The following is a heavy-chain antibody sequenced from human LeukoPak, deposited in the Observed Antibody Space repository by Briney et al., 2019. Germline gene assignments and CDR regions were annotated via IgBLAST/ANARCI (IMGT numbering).Heavy chain of an antibody. D-gene: IGHD3-22*01. Sequence: PSETLSLTCTVSGGSISSYYWGWIRQPPGKGLEWIGSIYYSGSTYYNPSLKSRVTISVDTSKNQFSLKLSSVTAADTAVYYCARESPPRYYDSSGLDYWGQGTLVTVSS. V-gene: IGHV4-39*07. CDR3: ARESPPRYYDSSGLDY. CDR1: GGSISSYY. CDR2: IYYSGST. J-gene: IGHJ4*02.